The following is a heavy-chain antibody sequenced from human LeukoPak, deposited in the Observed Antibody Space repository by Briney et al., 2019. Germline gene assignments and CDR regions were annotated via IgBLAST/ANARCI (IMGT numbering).Heavy chain of an antibody. D-gene: IGHD4-17*01. Sequence: ASLKVSCKTSDTFFSHYITCVRQAPAQGVQWMGGIIPIFGTANYAQKFQGRVTITTDESTSKAYMELSSLRSEDTAVYYCARGTDYGDEEYYMDVWGKGTTVTVSS. CDR2: IIPIFGTA. CDR1: DTFFSHY. J-gene: IGHJ6*03. CDR3: ARGTDYGDEEYYMDV. V-gene: IGHV1-69*05.